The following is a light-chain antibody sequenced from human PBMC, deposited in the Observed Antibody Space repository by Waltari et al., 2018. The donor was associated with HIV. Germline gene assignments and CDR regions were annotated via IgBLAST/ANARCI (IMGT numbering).Light chain of an antibody. CDR3: QLYYDGAWV. CDR1: TGAVTSAYY. V-gene: IGLV7-43*01. Sequence: QTVVTQEPSLNVSPGGTVTLTCASSTGAVTSAYYPNWFRLKPGQAPRALIYSTNYKHSWTPVRFSGSLLGGKAALTLSGVQPEDEAEYYCQLYYDGAWVFGGGTKLTVL. J-gene: IGLJ3*02. CDR2: STN.